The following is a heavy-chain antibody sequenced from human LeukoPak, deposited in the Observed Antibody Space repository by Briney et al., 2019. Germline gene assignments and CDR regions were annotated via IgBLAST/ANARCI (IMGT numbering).Heavy chain of an antibody. J-gene: IGHJ4*02. CDR1: GGSISSYY. CDR2: IHNTGST. V-gene: IGHV4-59*12. Sequence: PSETLSLTCTVSGGSISSYYWSWIRQPPGKGLEWIGYIHNTGSTNYNPSLKSRVTISVDTSKNQFSLRLSSVTAADTAVYYCARHSSGYYYLGQDYYFDYWGQGTPVTVSS. CDR3: ARHSSGYYYLGQDYYFDY. D-gene: IGHD3-22*01.